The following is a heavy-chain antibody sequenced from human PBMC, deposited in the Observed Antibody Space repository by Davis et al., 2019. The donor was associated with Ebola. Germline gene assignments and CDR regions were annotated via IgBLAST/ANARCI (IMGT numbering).Heavy chain of an antibody. Sequence: MPSETLSLTCTVSGGSISTTSYYWSWIRQPPGKGLEWIGEINHSGSTNYNPSLKSRVTISVDTSKNQFSLKLSSVTAADTAVYYCARGVRGVIGYWGQGTLVTVSS. CDR1: GGSISTTSYY. J-gene: IGHJ4*02. CDR2: INHSGST. V-gene: IGHV4-39*07. D-gene: IGHD3-10*01. CDR3: ARGVRGVIGY.